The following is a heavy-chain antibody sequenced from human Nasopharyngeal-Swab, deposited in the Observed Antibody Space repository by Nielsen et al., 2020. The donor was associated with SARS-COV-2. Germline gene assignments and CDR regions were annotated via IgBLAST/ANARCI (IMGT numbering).Heavy chain of an antibody. J-gene: IGHJ4*02. Sequence: GESLKISCAASGFTFSSYEMNWVRQAPGKGLEWVSYISSSGSTIYYADSVKGRFTTSRDNAKNSLYLQMNSLRAEDTAVYYCARGLVLLWFGESITFDYWGQGTLVTVSS. CDR1: GFTFSSYE. CDR2: ISSSGSTI. D-gene: IGHD3-10*01. CDR3: ARGLVLLWFGESITFDY. V-gene: IGHV3-48*03.